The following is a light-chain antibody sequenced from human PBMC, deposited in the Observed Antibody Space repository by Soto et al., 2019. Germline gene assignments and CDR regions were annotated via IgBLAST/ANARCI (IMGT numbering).Light chain of an antibody. CDR3: QQSYSTPPT. J-gene: IGKJ5*01. Sequence: DIQMTQSPSSLSASVGDRVTITCRASQSISSYLNWYQQKPGKAPNLLIYAASSLQSGVPSRFSGSGSGTDFTLIISSLQPEDFATYYCQQSYSTPPTFGQGHDWRLN. V-gene: IGKV1-39*01. CDR1: QSISSY. CDR2: AAS.